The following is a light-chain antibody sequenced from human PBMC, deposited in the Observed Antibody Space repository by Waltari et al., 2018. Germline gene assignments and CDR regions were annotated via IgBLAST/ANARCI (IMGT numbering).Light chain of an antibody. J-gene: IGLJ1*01. CDR2: DVT. Sequence: QSALTQPRSVSGSPGQSVTISCTGTSSDVGAYMYVSWYQQRPDKAPKLMIYDVTYRPSGVPDRFSGSKSGNTASLTISGLQAEDEADYYCCSYADSSTYLIETGTKVTVL. V-gene: IGLV2-11*01. CDR3: CSYADSSTYL. CDR1: SSDVGAYMY.